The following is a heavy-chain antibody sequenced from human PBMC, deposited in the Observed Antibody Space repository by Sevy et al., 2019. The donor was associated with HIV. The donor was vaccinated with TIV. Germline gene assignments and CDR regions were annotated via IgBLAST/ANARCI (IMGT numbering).Heavy chain of an antibody. Sequence: GGSLRLSCAASGFTFSSYGMHWVRQAPGKGLEWVAVISYDGSNKYYADSVKGRFTISRDNSKNTRYLQMNSLRAEDTAVYYCAKTGSYGSGSYYGFDYWGQGTLVTVSS. V-gene: IGHV3-30*18. CDR2: ISYDGSNK. D-gene: IGHD3-10*01. CDR3: AKTGSYGSGSYYGFDY. J-gene: IGHJ4*02. CDR1: GFTFSSYG.